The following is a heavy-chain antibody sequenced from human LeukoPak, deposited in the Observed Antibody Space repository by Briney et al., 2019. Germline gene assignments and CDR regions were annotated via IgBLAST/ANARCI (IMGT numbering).Heavy chain of an antibody. J-gene: IGHJ5*02. CDR1: GGSISSYY. Sequence: SETLSLTCTVSGGSISSYYWSWIRQPPGKGLEWIGYIYYSGSTNYNPSLKSRVTISVDTSKNQFSLKLSSVTAADTAVYYCARAAGSGSYYKIYGWFDPWGQGTLVTVSS. CDR3: ARAAGSGSYYKIYGWFDP. V-gene: IGHV4-59*01. D-gene: IGHD3-10*01. CDR2: IYYSGST.